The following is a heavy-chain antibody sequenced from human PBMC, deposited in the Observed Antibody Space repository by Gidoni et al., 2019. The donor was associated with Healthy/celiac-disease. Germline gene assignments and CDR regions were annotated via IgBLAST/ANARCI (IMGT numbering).Heavy chain of an antibody. Sequence: EVQLVESGGGLVQPGGSLRLSCAASGFTFSSYWMHWVRQAPGKGLVWVSRINSDGSSTSYADSVKGRFTISRDNAKNTLYLQMNSLRAEDTAVYYCASLIAAAGYPYYYYGMDVWGQGTTVTVSS. CDR3: ASLIAAAGYPYYYYGMDV. J-gene: IGHJ6*02. CDR1: GFTFSSYW. V-gene: IGHV3-74*01. CDR2: INSDGSST. D-gene: IGHD6-13*01.